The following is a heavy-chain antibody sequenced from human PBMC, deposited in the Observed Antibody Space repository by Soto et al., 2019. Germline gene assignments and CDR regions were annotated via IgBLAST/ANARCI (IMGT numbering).Heavy chain of an antibody. V-gene: IGHV1-69*13. J-gene: IGHJ4*02. CDR3: ARTSIYEGGYDSSAY. Sequence: RASVKVSCKASGGTFSSYAISWVRQAPGQGLEWMGGIIPIFGTANYAQKFQGRVTITADESTSTAYMELSSLRSEDTAVYYCARTSIYEGGYDSSAYWGQGTLVTVS. CDR1: GGTFSSYA. CDR2: IIPIFGTA. D-gene: IGHD3-22*01.